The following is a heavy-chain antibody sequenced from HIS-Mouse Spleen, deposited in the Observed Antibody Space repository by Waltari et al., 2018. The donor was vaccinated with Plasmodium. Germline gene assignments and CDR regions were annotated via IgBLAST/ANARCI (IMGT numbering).Heavy chain of an antibody. CDR3: ASSWYWYFDL. V-gene: IGHV3-7*01. J-gene: IGHJ2*01. CDR2: IKQDGSEK. Sequence: EVQLVESGGGLVQPGGSLCRAGDASGFTFSSYWMSWVRQAPGKGLEWVAKIKQDGSEKYYVDSVKGRFIISRDNAKNSLYLQMNSLRAEDTAVYYCASSWYWYFDLWGRGTLVTVSS. CDR1: GFTFSSYW. D-gene: IGHD6-13*01.